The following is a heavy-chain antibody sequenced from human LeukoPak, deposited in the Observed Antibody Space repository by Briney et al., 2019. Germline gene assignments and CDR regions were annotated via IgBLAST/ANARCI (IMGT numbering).Heavy chain of an antibody. CDR2: TRNKANSYTT. CDR1: GFTFSDHY. D-gene: IGHD1-26*01. CDR3: ASGSYLLDAFDI. Sequence: GGSLRLSCAASGFTFSDHYMDWVRQAPGKGLEWVGRTRNKANSYTTEYAASVKGRFTISRDDSKNSLYLQMNSLKTEDTAVYYCASGSYLLDAFDIWGQGTMVTVSS. J-gene: IGHJ3*02. V-gene: IGHV3-72*01.